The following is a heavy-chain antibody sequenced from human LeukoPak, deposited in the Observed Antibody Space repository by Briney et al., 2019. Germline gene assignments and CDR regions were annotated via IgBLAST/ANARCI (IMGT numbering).Heavy chain of an antibody. V-gene: IGHV1-3*01. J-gene: IGHJ3*02. CDR3: ASRPSDGWYAAFDI. CDR2: INAGNGNT. CDR1: GYTFTSYA. D-gene: IGHD6-19*01. Sequence: GASVKVSCKASGYTFTSYAMHWVRQAPGQRLEWMGWINAGNGNTKYSQKFQGRVTITRDTSTSTAYMELSSLRSEDTAVYYCASRPSDGWYAAFDIWGQGTMVTVSS.